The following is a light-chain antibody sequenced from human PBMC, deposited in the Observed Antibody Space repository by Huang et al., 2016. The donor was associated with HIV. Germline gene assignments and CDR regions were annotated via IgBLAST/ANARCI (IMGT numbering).Light chain of an antibody. CDR2: GAS. V-gene: IGKV3-15*01. Sequence: EIVMTQSPATLSVSPGERATLSCRASQSISSNLAWYQQRPGQAPRLLIYGASTRATGIPARVRGSGSGTEFTLTISSLQSEDFAVYYCQQYNNWPPRRTFGQGTKVEIK. CDR3: QQYNNWPPRRT. CDR1: QSISSN. J-gene: IGKJ1*01.